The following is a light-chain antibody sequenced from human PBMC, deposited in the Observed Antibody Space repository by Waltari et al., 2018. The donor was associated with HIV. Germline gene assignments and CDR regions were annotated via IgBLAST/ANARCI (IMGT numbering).Light chain of an antibody. CDR2: DVS. CDR3: SSYTSSSTRV. V-gene: IGLV2-14*01. CDR1: SSDVGDYNY. Sequence: QSALTQPASVSGSPGQSITISCTGTSSDVGDYNYVSWYQQHPGKAPKLIIYDVSNRPSGVSNRFPGSKTGNTASLTISGLQTEYEADEYCSSYTSSSTRVFGTGTKVTVL. J-gene: IGLJ1*01.